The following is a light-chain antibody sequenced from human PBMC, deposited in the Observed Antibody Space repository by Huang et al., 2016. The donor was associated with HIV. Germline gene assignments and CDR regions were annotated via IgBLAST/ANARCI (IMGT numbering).Light chain of an antibody. CDR3: QQRSNWSVT. CDR2: DAS. CDR1: QSFSSF. J-gene: IGKJ4*01. Sequence: EVVLTQSPATLSLSPGERATLSCRASQSFSSFLAWYQQKPGQAPRLLIYDASNRATGIPARFSGRGSGTDFTLTISYLLPEDSAVYYCQQRSNWSVTFGGGTKVQIK. V-gene: IGKV3-11*01.